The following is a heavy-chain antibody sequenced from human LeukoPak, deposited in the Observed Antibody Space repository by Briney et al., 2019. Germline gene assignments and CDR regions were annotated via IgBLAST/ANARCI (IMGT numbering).Heavy chain of an antibody. J-gene: IGHJ3*02. D-gene: IGHD4-17*01. Sequence: SVTVSFKASGGTFSSYAISWVRQAPGQGLEWMGRIIPILGIANYAQKFQGRVTITADKSTSTAYMELSSLRSEDTAVYYCARAGQTTIGAFDIWGQGTMVTVSS. V-gene: IGHV1-69*04. CDR2: IIPILGIA. CDR3: ARAGQTTIGAFDI. CDR1: GGTFSSYA.